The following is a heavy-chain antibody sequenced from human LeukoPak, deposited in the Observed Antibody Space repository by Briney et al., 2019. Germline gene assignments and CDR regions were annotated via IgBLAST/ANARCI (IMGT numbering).Heavy chain of an antibody. Sequence: PGGSLRLSCAASGFTFSSYGMHWVRQAPGRGLEWVAIISYDGSHKYDADSVKGRFTISRDNSKNTLYLQMNSLKGEDTAVYYCVKVGYYYDSSGIDAFDIWGQGTMVTVSS. V-gene: IGHV3-30*18. J-gene: IGHJ3*02. D-gene: IGHD3-22*01. CDR3: VKVGYYYDSSGIDAFDI. CDR2: ISYDGSHK. CDR1: GFTFSSYG.